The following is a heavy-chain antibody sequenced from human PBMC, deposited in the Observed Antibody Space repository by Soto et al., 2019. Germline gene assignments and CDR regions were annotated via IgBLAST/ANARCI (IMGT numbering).Heavy chain of an antibody. CDR2: INAGNGNT. Sequence: GAAVKFSLKASGYTFTSYAMHWVRQAPGQRLDCMGWINAGNGNTKYSQKFQGRVTITRDTSASTAYMELSSLRSADTAVYYCASVLRLAAREYYYGMDYWGQRTTVTDSS. CDR1: GYTFTSYA. J-gene: IGHJ6*02. V-gene: IGHV1-3*01. CDR3: ASVLRLAAREYYYGMDY. D-gene: IGHD6-6*01.